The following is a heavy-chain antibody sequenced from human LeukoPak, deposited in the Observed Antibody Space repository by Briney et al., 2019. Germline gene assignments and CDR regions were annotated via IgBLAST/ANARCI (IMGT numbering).Heavy chain of an antibody. V-gene: IGHV4-30-4*08. CDR1: GGSISSGDYY. Sequence: TSQTLSLTCTVSGGSISSGDYYWSWIRQPPGKGLEWIGYIYYSGSTYYNPSFKSRVTISVDTSKNQFSLKLSSVTAADTAVYYCAREDFGVANYFDYWGQGTLVTVSS. CDR2: IYYSGST. CDR3: AREDFGVANYFDY. J-gene: IGHJ4*02. D-gene: IGHD3-3*01.